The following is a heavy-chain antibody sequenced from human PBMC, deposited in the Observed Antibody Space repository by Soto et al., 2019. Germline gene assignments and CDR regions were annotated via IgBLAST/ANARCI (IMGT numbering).Heavy chain of an antibody. J-gene: IGHJ4*02. D-gene: IGHD3-10*01. CDR2: ISYDGSNK. CDR1: GFTFSSYA. CDR3: ARDSLGGSGGGY. V-gene: IGHV3-30-3*01. Sequence: PGGSLRLSCAASGFTFSSYAMHWVRQAPGKGLEWVAVISYDGSNKYYADSVKGRFTISRDNSKNTLYLQMNSLRAEDTAVYYCARDSLGGSGGGYWGKGTLVTVSS.